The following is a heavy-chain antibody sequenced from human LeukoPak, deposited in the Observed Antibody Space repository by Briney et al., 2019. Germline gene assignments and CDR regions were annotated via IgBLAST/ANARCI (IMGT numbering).Heavy chain of an antibody. CDR1: GGSVNSGSYY. D-gene: IGHD3-22*01. CDR3: ARGPRDYYDSSGYSPFDY. CDR2: IYYSGST. Sequence: SETLSLTCTVSGGSVNSGSYYWNWIRQPPGKGLEWIGYIYYSGSTNYNPSLKSRVTISVDTSKNQFSLKLSSVTAADTAVYYCARGPRDYYDSSGYSPFDYWGQGTLVTVSS. V-gene: IGHV4-61*01. J-gene: IGHJ4*02.